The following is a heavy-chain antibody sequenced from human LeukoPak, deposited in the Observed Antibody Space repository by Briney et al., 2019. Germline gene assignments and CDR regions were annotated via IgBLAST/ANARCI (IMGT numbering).Heavy chain of an antibody. J-gene: IGHJ6*02. V-gene: IGHV1-8*01. CDR1: GYTFTSYD. CDR3: ARSPVVVVGNYYYGLDV. Sequence: GASVKVSCKASGYTFTSYDINWVRQATGQGLEWMGWMNPNSGNTVYAQKFQGRVTMTRNTSISTAYMELSSLRSEDTAVYYCARSPVVVVGNYYYGLDVWGQGTTVTVSS. D-gene: IGHD2-15*01. CDR2: MNPNSGNT.